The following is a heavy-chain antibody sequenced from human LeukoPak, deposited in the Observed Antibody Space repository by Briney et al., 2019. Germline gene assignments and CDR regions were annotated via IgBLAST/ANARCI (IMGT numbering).Heavy chain of an antibody. CDR3: AREFWYYFDY. CDR1: GGSISSGGYY. Sequence: PSETLSLTCTVSGGSISSGGYYWSWIRQPAGKGLEWIGRIYTSGSTNYNPSLKSRVTMSVDTSKSQFSLKLSSVTAADTAVYYCAREFWYYFDYWGQGTLVTVSS. D-gene: IGHD2-8*02. J-gene: IGHJ4*02. V-gene: IGHV4-61*02. CDR2: IYTSGST.